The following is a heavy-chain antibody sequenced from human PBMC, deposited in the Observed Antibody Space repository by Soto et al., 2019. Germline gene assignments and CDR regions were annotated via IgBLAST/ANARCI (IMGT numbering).Heavy chain of an antibody. D-gene: IGHD6-19*01. CDR2: ISSSSSTI. V-gene: IGHV3-48*01. J-gene: IGHJ3*02. CDR1: GFTFSSYS. Sequence: EVQLVESGGGLVQPGGSLRLSCAASGFTFSSYSMNWVRQAPGKGLEWVSYISSSSSTIYYADSVKGRFTISRDNPKNSLYLQMNSLRAEDKAVYYCARYRSSGWPFDIWGQGTMVTVSS. CDR3: ARYRSSGWPFDI.